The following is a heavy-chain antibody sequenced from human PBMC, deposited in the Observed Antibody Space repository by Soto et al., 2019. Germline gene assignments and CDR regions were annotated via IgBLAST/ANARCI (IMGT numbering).Heavy chain of an antibody. CDR1: GGSMSSSSYY. J-gene: IGHJ4*02. CDR2: MYFSGFYSGST. Sequence: SETLSLTCTVSGGSMSSSSYYWGWIRQPPGKGLEWIANMYFSGFYSGSTSYNPSLKSRVTISVDTSKNQFSLQVSSVTAADTAVHYCARGFDILTFGFCLDYWGQGTLVTVSS. D-gene: IGHD3-9*01. V-gene: IGHV4-39*01. CDR3: ARGFDILTFGFCLDY.